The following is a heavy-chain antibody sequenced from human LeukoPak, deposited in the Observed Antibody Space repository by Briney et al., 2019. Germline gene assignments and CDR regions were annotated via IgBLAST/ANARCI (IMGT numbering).Heavy chain of an antibody. Sequence: GGSLRLSCAASGFXFSNAWISWVRQAPGKGLEWVGRIKSKTDGGTTDDAEPVKGRFTISRDDSKNMLYLQMNSLKTEDTAVYYCTKYSSGGEFDYWGQGTLVTVSS. V-gene: IGHV3-15*01. CDR3: TKYSSGGEFDY. CDR1: GFXFSNAW. J-gene: IGHJ4*02. D-gene: IGHD6-19*01. CDR2: IKSKTDGGTT.